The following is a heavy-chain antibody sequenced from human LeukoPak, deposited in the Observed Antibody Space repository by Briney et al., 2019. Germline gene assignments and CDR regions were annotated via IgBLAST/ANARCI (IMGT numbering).Heavy chain of an antibody. D-gene: IGHD3-10*01. CDR2: ISGSGGST. Sequence: GGSLRLSCAASGFTFSSYAMSWVRQAPGKGLEWVSAISGSGGSTYYADSVKGRFTISRDNAKNSLYLQMSSLRADDTAVYYCAREAGDIWFGELLSSDYYYYYMDVWGKGTTVTVSS. V-gene: IGHV3-23*01. J-gene: IGHJ6*03. CDR1: GFTFSSYA. CDR3: AREAGDIWFGELLSSDYYYYYMDV.